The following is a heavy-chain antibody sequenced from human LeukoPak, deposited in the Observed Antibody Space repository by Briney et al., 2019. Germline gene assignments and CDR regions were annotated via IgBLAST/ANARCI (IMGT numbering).Heavy chain of an antibody. V-gene: IGHV4-38-2*02. CDR2: INHSGST. CDR1: GYSISSGYY. J-gene: IGHJ3*02. D-gene: IGHD3-22*01. CDR3: ARRPHYYDSSGPI. Sequence: SETLSLTCTVSGYSISSGYYWNWIRQPPGKGLEWIGEINHSGSTNYNPSLKSRVTISVDTSQKQFSLRLSSVTAADTAVYYCARRPHYYDSSGPIWGQGTMVTVTS.